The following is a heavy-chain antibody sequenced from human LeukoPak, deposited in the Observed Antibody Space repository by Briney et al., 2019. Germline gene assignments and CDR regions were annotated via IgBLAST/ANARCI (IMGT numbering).Heavy chain of an antibody. CDR3: ARDYESSFDY. CDR1: GVTFSSYG. J-gene: IGHJ4*02. Sequence: PGRSLRLSCAASGVTFSSYGMHWVRQAPGKGLEWVAVIWYDGSVKYYADSVKGRFTISRDNSKNTPYLQMNSLRAEDTAVYYCARDYESSFDYWGQGTLVTVSS. D-gene: IGHD3-3*01. V-gene: IGHV3-33*01. CDR2: IWYDGSVK.